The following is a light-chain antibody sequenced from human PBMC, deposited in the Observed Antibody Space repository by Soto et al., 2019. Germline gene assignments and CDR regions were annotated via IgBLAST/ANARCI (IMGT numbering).Light chain of an antibody. CDR2: GTS. V-gene: IGKV1-12*01. CDR3: QQANSFAWT. J-gene: IGKJ1*01. CDR1: QGIASR. Sequence: DIQMTPSPASVSASVGDRVTITCRASQGIASRLAWYQQKPGKAPKLLIYGTSSLQSGVHSRFSGSGCGTDFTPTNSSLQPEDFATYYCQQANSFAWTFGQGTKVEIK.